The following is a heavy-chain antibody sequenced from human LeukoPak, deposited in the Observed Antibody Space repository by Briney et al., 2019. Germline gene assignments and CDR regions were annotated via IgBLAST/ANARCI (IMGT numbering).Heavy chain of an antibody. CDR3: ARFPRDRWRFDY. CDR2: IKEDGSES. CDR1: GFTFSSFA. J-gene: IGHJ4*02. V-gene: IGHV3-7*03. Sequence: GGSLRLSCAASGFTFSSFAMTWVRQAPGKGLEWVANIKEDGSESYYVDSVKGRFTISRDNTKNSLYLQMNSLRAEDTAVYYCARFPRDRWRFDYWGQGTLVTVSS. D-gene: IGHD4-23*01.